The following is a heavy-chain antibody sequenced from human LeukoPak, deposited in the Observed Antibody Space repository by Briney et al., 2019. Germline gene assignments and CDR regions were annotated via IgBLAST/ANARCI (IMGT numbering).Heavy chain of an antibody. Sequence: VASVKVSCTASGGTFSSYAISWVRQAPGQGLEWMGGIIPIFGTANYAQKFQGRVTITADESTSTAYMELSSPRSEDTAVYYCARSLSYSSGWFYFDYWGQGTLVTVSS. CDR3: ARSLSYSSGWFYFDY. D-gene: IGHD6-19*01. CDR2: IIPIFGTA. CDR1: GGTFSSYA. J-gene: IGHJ4*02. V-gene: IGHV1-69*13.